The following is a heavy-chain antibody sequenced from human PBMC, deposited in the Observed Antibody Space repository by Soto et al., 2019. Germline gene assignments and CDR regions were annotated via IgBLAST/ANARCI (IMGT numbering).Heavy chain of an antibody. CDR2: IIPIFGTA. J-gene: IGHJ4*02. CDR1: GGTFSSYA. V-gene: IGHV1-69*13. Sequence: GASVKVSCKASGGTFSSYAISWVRQAPGQGLEWMGGIIPIFGTANYAQKFQGRVTITADESTSTAYMELSSLRSEDTAVYYCARGHSYGFPPFDYWGQGTLVTVSS. CDR3: ARGHSYGFPPFDY. D-gene: IGHD5-18*01.